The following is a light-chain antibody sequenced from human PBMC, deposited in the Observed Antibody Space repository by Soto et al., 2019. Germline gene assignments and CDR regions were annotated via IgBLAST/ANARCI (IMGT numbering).Light chain of an antibody. CDR2: DSS. Sequence: EIVLTQSPATLSLSPGERASLSCRASQSVTTYLAWYQQKPGQAPRLLIYDSSNRATGIPPRFSGSGSGTDFTLTISSLESEDFAVYYCQQYNNWPPLTFGGGTKVEIK. CDR3: QQYNNWPPLT. CDR1: QSVTTY. V-gene: IGKV3-11*01. J-gene: IGKJ4*01.